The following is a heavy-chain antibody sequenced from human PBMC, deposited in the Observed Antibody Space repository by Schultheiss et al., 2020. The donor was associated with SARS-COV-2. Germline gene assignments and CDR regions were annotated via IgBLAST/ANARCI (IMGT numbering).Heavy chain of an antibody. D-gene: IGHD4-23*01. J-gene: IGHJ4*02. CDR1: GFTFSSYS. Sequence: GGSLRLSCAASGFTFSSYSMNWVRQAPGKGLEWVSYISSSGSTIYYADSVKGRFTISRDNSKNTLYLQMNSLRAEDTAVYYCAREGRDYGGNYYYFDYWGQGTLVTVSS. CDR2: ISSSGSTI. CDR3: AREGRDYGGNYYYFDY. V-gene: IGHV3-48*01.